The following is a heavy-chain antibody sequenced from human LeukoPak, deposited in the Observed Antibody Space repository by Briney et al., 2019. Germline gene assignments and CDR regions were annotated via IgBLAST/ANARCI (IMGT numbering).Heavy chain of an antibody. V-gene: IGHV3-33*01. CDR3: AREHRMLVTAIAFDY. CDR2: IWYDGSNK. Sequence: PGRSLRLSCAASGFTFSSYGMHWVRQAPGKGLEWVAVIWYDGSNKYYADSVKGRFTISRDNSKNTLYLQMNSLRAEDTAVYYCAREHRMLVTAIAFDYWGQGTLVTASS. D-gene: IGHD2-21*02. J-gene: IGHJ4*02. CDR1: GFTFSSYG.